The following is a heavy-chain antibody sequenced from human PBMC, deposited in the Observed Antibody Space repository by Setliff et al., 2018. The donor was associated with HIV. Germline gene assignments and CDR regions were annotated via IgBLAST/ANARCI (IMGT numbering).Heavy chain of an antibody. D-gene: IGHD6-13*01. Sequence: PGGSLRLSCAASGFTFSSYWMSWVRQAPGKGLEWVANIKQDGSEKYYVDSVKGRFTISRDNAKNPLYLQMNSLRAEDTAVYYCARRTPGYSSSYYFDYWGQGTLVTVSS. J-gene: IGHJ4*02. CDR1: GFTFSSYW. CDR2: IKQDGSEK. V-gene: IGHV3-7*01. CDR3: ARRTPGYSSSYYFDY.